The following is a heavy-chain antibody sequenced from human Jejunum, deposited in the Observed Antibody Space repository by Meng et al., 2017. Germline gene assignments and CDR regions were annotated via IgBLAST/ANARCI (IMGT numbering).Heavy chain of an antibody. Sequence: GESLKISCVASGFTFSNYEMNWVRQAPGKGLEWVSHISSGSSTPYYADSVKGRFTISRDNAKDSLYLQMDSLRAEDTAVYYCARGLTGNWYGGGYWGPGTLVTVSS. CDR1: GFTFSNYE. CDR2: ISSGSSTP. V-gene: IGHV3-48*03. CDR3: ARGLTGNWYGGGY. D-gene: IGHD1-20*01. J-gene: IGHJ4*02.